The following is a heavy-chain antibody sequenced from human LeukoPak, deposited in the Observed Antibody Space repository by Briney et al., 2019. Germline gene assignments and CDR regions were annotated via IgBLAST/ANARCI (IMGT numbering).Heavy chain of an antibody. V-gene: IGHV3-20*04. CDR3: AREYYGSGSYYNVGY. Sequence: SGGSLRLSCAASGFTFDDYRMNWVRQAPGKGLEWVSGNNWNGGRTRYADSVKGRFTISRDNAKKSLYVQMNSLRAEDTGLYYCAREYYGSGSYYNVGYWGEVTLLTVSS. D-gene: IGHD3-10*01. J-gene: IGHJ4*02. CDR1: GFTFDDYR. CDR2: NNWNGGRT.